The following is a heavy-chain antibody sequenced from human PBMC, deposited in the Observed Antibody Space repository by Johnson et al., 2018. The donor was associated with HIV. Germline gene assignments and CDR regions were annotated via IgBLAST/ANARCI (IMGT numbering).Heavy chain of an antibody. CDR3: VRAYCGCDCPGDAFDI. Sequence: QVHLVESGGGVVRPGGSLRVSCEASGFTFDDYAMSWVRQPPGKGLEWVALISYDGTEKYYADSVKGRFTISRDNAKNSLYLQINSLRAEDTAVYYCVRAYCGCDCPGDAFDIWGQGTMVTVSS. V-gene: IGHV3-30*03. J-gene: IGHJ3*02. CDR1: GFTFDDYA. CDR2: ISYDGTEK. D-gene: IGHD2-21*02.